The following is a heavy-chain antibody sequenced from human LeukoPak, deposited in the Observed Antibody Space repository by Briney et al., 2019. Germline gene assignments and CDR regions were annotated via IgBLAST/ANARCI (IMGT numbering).Heavy chain of an antibody. CDR2: IYTSGST. Sequence: TLSLTCTVSGGSISSGSYYWSWIRQPAGKGLEWIGRIYTSGSTNYNPSLKSRVTISVDTSKNQFSLKLSSVTAPDTAVYYCAREKGWELHNYYYGMDVWGQGTTVTVSS. CDR3: AREKGWELHNYYYGMDV. D-gene: IGHD1-26*01. V-gene: IGHV4-61*02. J-gene: IGHJ6*02. CDR1: GGSISSGSYY.